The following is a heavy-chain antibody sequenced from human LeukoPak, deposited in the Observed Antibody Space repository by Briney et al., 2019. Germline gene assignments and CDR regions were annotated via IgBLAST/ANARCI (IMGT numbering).Heavy chain of an antibody. V-gene: IGHV1-69*13. Sequence: SVKVSCKASGGTFSSYAISWVRQAPGQGLEWMGGIIPIFGTANYAQKFQGKVTITADESTSTAYMELSSLRSEDTAVYYCARVVVPAAIPVDPWGQGTLVTVSS. J-gene: IGHJ5*02. CDR2: IIPIFGTA. CDR1: GGTFSSYA. CDR3: ARVVVPAAIPVDP. D-gene: IGHD2-2*02.